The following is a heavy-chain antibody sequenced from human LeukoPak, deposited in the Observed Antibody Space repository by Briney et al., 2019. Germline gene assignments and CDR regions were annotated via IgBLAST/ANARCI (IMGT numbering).Heavy chain of an antibody. Sequence: SETLSLTCSVSGGSTGSDYWSWIRQPPGKGLEWIAYVYYSGVTSYNPSLKSRVAISIDTSKNQFSLNLTSVTASDTAVYYCARLSLHCSGGSCYRGAFDSWGQGTLVTVSS. CDR1: GGSTGSDY. CDR2: VYYSGVT. V-gene: IGHV4-59*08. CDR3: ARLSLHCSGGSCYRGAFDS. J-gene: IGHJ4*02. D-gene: IGHD2-15*01.